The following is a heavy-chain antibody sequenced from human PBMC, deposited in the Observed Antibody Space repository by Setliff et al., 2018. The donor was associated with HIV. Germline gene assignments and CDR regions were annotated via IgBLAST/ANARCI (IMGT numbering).Heavy chain of an antibody. V-gene: IGHV3-11*04. J-gene: IGHJ4*01. CDR2: ISSSGSTI. CDR1: GIIFSKYS. Sequence: AGGSLRPSCVGSGIIFSKYSLTWVRQAPGKGLEWVSYISSSGSTIYYADSVKGRFTISRDNAKNSLYLQMNSLRAEDTAVYYCARVYDSSGYSLSIPGYWGQGTLVTVSS. D-gene: IGHD3-22*01. CDR3: ARVYDSSGYSLSIPGY.